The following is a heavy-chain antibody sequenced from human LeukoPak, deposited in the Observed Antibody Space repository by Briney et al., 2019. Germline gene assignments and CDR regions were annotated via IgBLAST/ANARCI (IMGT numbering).Heavy chain of an antibody. Sequence: GGSLRLSCAASGFTFSSYSMNWVRQAPGKGLEWVSSISSSSSYIYYADSVKGRFTISRDNAKNSLYLQMNSLRAKDTAVYYCAKVITIKGYIDYWGQGTLVTVSS. D-gene: IGHD2-21*01. J-gene: IGHJ4*02. V-gene: IGHV3-21*04. CDR2: ISSSSSYI. CDR3: AKVITIKGYIDY. CDR1: GFTFSSYS.